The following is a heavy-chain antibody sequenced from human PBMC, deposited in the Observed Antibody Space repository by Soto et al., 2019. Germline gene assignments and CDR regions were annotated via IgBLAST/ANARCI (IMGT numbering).Heavy chain of an antibody. V-gene: IGHV4-59*01. D-gene: IGHD3-22*01. CDR1: AGSITTSY. J-gene: IGHJ5*02. CDR2: ISYRGST. CDR3: ASSGIVGREVNTWFDP. Sequence: SETLSLTCTVSAGSITTSYWSWIRQPLGKALEWIGYISYRGSTNYNPSLKSRLTISVDTSKSQISLKLTSMTTADTAVYYCASSGIVGREVNTWFDPWGQGTLVTVSS.